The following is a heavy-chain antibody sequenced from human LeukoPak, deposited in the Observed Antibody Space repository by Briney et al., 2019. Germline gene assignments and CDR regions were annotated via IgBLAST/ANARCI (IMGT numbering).Heavy chain of an antibody. CDR2: INPNGGGT. D-gene: IGHD3-16*01. V-gene: IGHV1-2*04. CDR1: GYTFTGYY. CDR3: ARDFQPLGVSLYYFDY. J-gene: IGHJ4*02. Sequence: ASVKVSCKASGYTFTGYYMHWVRQAPGQGLEWMGWINPNGGGTNYAQKFQGWVTMTRDTSISTAYMELSRLKSDDTAVYYCARDFQPLGVSLYYFDYWGQGTLVTVSS.